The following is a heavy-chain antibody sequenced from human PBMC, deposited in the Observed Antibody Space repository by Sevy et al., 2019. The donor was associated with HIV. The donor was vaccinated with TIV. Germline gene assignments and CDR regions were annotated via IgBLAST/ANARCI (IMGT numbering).Heavy chain of an antibody. J-gene: IGHJ4*02. V-gene: IGHV3-48*02. CDR3: AGDATASYLPVS. CDR1: GFTFSDYS. D-gene: IGHD2-15*01. CDR2: ISRSGTTR. Sequence: GGSLRLSCAASGFTFSDYSLNWVRQAPGKGLEWVSYISRSGTTRHYADSVRGRFTISRDDAKNSLYLQMSSLRDEDTAVYYCAGDATASYLPVSWGQGTLVTVSS.